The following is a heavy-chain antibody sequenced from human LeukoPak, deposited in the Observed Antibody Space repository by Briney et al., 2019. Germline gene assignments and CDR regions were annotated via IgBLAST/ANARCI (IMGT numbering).Heavy chain of an antibody. V-gene: IGHV1-69*13. D-gene: IGHD2/OR15-2a*01. CDR1: GGTFSSYA. Sequence: GASVKVSCKASGGTFSSYAISWVRQAPGQGLEWMGGIIPIFGTANYAQKFQGRVTITADESTSTAYMELSSLRSEDTAVYYCARSMSEAFDIWGQGTMVTVSS. CDR3: ARSMSEAFDI. CDR2: IIPIFGTA. J-gene: IGHJ3*02.